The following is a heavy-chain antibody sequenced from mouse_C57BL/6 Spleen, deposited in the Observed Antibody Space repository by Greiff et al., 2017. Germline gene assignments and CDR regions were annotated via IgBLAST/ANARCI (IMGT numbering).Heavy chain of an antibody. D-gene: IGHD2-3*01. CDR3: ARSSIYDGYLDY. V-gene: IGHV1-63*01. CDR1: GYTFTNYW. J-gene: IGHJ2*01. CDR2: IYPGGGYT. Sequence: QVQLQQSGAELVRPGTSVQMSCKASGYTFTNYWLGWAKPRPGHGLEWIGDIYPGGGYTNYNEKFKGKATLTADKSSSTAYMQFSSLTSEDSAIYYCARSSIYDGYLDYWGQGTTLTVSS.